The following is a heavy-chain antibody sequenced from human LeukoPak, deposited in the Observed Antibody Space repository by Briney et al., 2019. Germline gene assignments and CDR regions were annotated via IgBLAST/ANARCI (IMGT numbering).Heavy chain of an antibody. CDR3: AKDPYSYGSYFDY. J-gene: IGHJ4*02. V-gene: IGHV3-30*02. D-gene: IGHD5-18*01. Sequence: GGSLRLSCAASGFTFSGCGMHWVRQAPGKGMEWVAFIWYDGRDKYYVDSVKGRFTISRDNSKNTLYLQMNSLRAEDTAMYYCAKDPYSYGSYFDYWGQGTLVTVSS. CDR2: IWYDGRDK. CDR1: GFTFSGCG.